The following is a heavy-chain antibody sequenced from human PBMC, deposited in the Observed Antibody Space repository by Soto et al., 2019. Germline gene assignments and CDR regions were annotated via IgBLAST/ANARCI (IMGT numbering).Heavy chain of an antibody. D-gene: IGHD6-13*01. CDR1: GYSFTSYW. CDR3: ARRGSPPGYGMDV. J-gene: IGHJ6*02. CDR2: IYPGDSDT. V-gene: IGHV5-51*01. Sequence: GXSLKISCKGSGYSFTSYWIGWVRQMPGKGLEWMGIIYPGDSDTRYSPSFQGQVTISADKSISTAYLQWSSLKASDTAMYYCARRGSPPGYGMDVWGQGTTVTVSS.